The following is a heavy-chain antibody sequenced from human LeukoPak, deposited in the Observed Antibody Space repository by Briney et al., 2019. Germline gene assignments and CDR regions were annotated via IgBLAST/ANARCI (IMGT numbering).Heavy chain of an antibody. CDR2: IYPGDSDT. J-gene: IGHJ4*02. Sequence: GESLEISCKGSGYSFTSYWIGWVRQMPGKGLEWMGIIYPGDSDTRYSLSFQGQVTISADKSISTAYMELSSLRSEDTAVYYCARTALGGVHGYWGQGTLVTVSS. CDR1: GYSFTSYW. CDR3: ARTALGGVHGY. V-gene: IGHV5-51*01. D-gene: IGHD3-16*01.